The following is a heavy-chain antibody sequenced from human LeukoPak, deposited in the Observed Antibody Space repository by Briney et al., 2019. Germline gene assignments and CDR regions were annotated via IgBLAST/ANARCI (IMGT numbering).Heavy chain of an antibody. CDR1: GGSISNYY. CDR3: ARVRGITSMAFLDY. D-gene: IGHD3-16*01. Sequence: PSETLSLTCIVSGGSISNYYWIWIRQPAGKGLEWVGRIHSSGNTNYNPSLKSRVTMSVDTSKNQFSLKLTSVTAADTAVYYCARVRGITSMAFLDYWGRGTLVTVSS. CDR2: IHSSGNT. J-gene: IGHJ4*02. V-gene: IGHV4-4*07.